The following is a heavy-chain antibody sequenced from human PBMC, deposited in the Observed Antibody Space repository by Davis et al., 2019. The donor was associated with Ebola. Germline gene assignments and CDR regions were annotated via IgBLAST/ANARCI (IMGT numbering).Heavy chain of an antibody. CDR1: GGPISSSSYY. Sequence: PGGSLRLSCTVSGGPISSSSYYWGWIRQPPGKGLEWIGSIYHSGSTYYNPSLKSRVTISVDRSKNQFSLKLSSVTAADTAVYYCAGVGIAAAGTSLWNFDYWGQGTLVTVSS. V-gene: IGHV4-39*07. CDR3: AGVGIAAAGTSLWNFDY. D-gene: IGHD6-13*01. J-gene: IGHJ4*02. CDR2: IYHSGST.